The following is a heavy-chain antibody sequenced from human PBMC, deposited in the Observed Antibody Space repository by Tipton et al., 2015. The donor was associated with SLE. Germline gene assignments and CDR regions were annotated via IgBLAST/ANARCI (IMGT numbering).Heavy chain of an antibody. CDR3: ARGPLQWLAFFDL. CDR2: INHSGST. Sequence: TLSLTCTVSGGSISSSSYYWGWIRQPPGKGLEWIGEINHSGSTNYNPSLKSRVTISVDTSKNQFSLKLSSVTAADTAVYYCARGPLQWLAFFDLWGRGTLVTVSS. CDR1: GGSISSSSYY. V-gene: IGHV4-39*07. J-gene: IGHJ2*01. D-gene: IGHD6-19*01.